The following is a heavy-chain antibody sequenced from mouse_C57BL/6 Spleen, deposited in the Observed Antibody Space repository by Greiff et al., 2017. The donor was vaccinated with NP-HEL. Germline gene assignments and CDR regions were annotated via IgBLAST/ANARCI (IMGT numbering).Heavy chain of an antibody. V-gene: IGHV1-80*01. D-gene: IGHD1-1*01. Sequence: QVQLQQSGAELVKPGASVKISCKASGYAFSSYWMNWVQQRPGKGLEWIGQIYPGDGDPNYNGKFKGKATLTADKSSSTAYVQLSSLTSEDSAVYFCARIYYGSSYFDYWGQGTTLTVSS. CDR1: GYAFSSYW. CDR3: ARIYYGSSYFDY. CDR2: IYPGDGDP. J-gene: IGHJ2*01.